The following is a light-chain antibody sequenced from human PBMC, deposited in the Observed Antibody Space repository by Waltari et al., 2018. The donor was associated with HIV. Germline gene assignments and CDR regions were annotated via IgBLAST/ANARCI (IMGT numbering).Light chain of an antibody. CDR3: TSYTSSSTLYV. V-gene: IGLV2-14*01. CDR2: EVS. CDR1: SRDVRGYNS. J-gene: IGLJ1*01. Sequence: QSALTQPASVSGSPGQSITISCNGPSRDVRGYNSVSWYQQHPGKATKLMIYEVSYRPSGVSNRFSASKSGNTASLTISGLQAEDEADYYCTSYTSSSTLYVFGTGTKVTVL.